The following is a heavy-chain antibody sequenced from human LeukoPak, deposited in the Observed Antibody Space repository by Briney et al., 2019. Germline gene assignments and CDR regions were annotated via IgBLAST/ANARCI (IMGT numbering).Heavy chain of an antibody. CDR3: VRSLFRFLEWSYRSYYYYYMDV. CDR1: GYTFSSYG. J-gene: IGHJ6*03. Sequence: ASVKVSCKASGYTFSSYGISWVRQAPGQGLEWMGGIIPIFGTVNYAQKFQGRVTITADKSTSTAYMELSSLRSEDTAVYYCVRSLFRFLEWSYRSYYYYYMDVWGKGTTVTVSS. V-gene: IGHV1-69*06. CDR2: IIPIFGTV. D-gene: IGHD3-3*01.